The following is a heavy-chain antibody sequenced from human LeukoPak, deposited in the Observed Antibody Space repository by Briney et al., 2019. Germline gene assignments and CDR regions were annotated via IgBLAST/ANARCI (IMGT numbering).Heavy chain of an antibody. V-gene: IGHV3-21*01. CDR2: ISRSSSYI. J-gene: IGHJ3*02. Sequence: NPGGSLRLSCAASGFTFSSYSMNWVRHAPGGGLEWVSSISRSSSYIYYADRVKGRFTISRDNAKNSLYLKMNSLRAEEKAVYYCARAGGYVYNDAFDIWGQGTMVTVSS. D-gene: IGHD6-25*01. CDR1: GFTFSSYS. CDR3: ARAGGYVYNDAFDI.